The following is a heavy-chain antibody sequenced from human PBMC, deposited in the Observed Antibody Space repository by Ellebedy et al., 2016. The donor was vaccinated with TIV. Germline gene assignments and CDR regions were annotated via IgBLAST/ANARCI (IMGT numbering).Heavy chain of an antibody. CDR2: IKQDGSET. J-gene: IGHJ4*02. CDR1: GFTFSNYW. CDR3: ARDRLIVGNTGGFDF. V-gene: IGHV3-7*03. Sequence: GESLKISCLASGFTFSNYWMTRVRQGPGKGLEWVANIKQDGSETYYMDSVKGRFTISRNKAKNSLYLQMDNLRVEDTSLYYCARDRLIVGNTGGFDFWGQGTLVTVSS. D-gene: IGHD1-26*01.